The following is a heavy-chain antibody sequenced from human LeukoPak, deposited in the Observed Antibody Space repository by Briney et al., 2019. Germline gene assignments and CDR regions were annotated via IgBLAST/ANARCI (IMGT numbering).Heavy chain of an antibody. CDR2: INPSGGST. J-gene: IGHJ4*02. CDR3: ARGPPGIAAAGIVY. D-gene: IGHD6-13*01. Sequence: ASVKVSCKASGYTFTSYDINWVRQAPGQGLEWMGIINPSGGSTSYAQKFQGRVTMTRDTSTSTVYMELSSLRSDDTAVYYCARGPPGIAAAGIVYWGQGTLVTVSS. V-gene: IGHV1-46*01. CDR1: GYTFTSYD.